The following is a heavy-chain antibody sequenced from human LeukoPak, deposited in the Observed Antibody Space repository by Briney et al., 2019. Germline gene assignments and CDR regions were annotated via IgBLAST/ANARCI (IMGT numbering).Heavy chain of an antibody. Sequence: GGSLRLSCEASGFTFSSYSMNWVRQAPGKGLEWVSSISSSSSYIYYADSVKGRFTISRGNAKNSLYLQMNSLRTEDTAVYYCARGVVSPRGGYYGMDVWGQGTTVTVSS. D-gene: IGHD3-16*01. CDR3: ARGVVSPRGGYYGMDV. CDR1: GFTFSSYS. V-gene: IGHV3-21*01. CDR2: ISSSSSYI. J-gene: IGHJ6*02.